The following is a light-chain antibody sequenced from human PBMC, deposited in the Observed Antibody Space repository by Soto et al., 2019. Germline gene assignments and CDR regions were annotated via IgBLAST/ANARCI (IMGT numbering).Light chain of an antibody. CDR3: QHSSQYPST. CDR1: QRINIY. V-gene: IGKV1-39*01. CDR2: AAS. Sequence: DIQMTQSPSSLSASAGDRVTITCRASQRINIYLNWYQKKPGKAPKVLIYAASSLQSGVPSRFSGSGSGTDFTLTISSLQVEDSVTYYCQHSSQYPSTFGQGTKLEIK. J-gene: IGKJ2*01.